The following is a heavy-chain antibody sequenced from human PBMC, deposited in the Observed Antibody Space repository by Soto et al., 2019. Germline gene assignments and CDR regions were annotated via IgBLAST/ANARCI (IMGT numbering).Heavy chain of an antibody. Sequence: PGVSLRLSCAASVFTFSSYAMHWVRQAPGKGLEWVAVISYDGSNKYYADSVKGRFTISRDNSKNTLYLQMNSLRVEDTAVYYCARVVVVISAFDIWGQGTMVTVSS. CDR3: ARVVVVISAFDI. V-gene: IGHV3-30-3*01. J-gene: IGHJ3*02. D-gene: IGHD3-22*01. CDR2: ISYDGSNK. CDR1: VFTFSSYA.